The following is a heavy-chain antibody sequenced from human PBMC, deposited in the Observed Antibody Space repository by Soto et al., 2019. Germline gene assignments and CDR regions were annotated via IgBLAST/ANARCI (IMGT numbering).Heavy chain of an antibody. V-gene: IGHV1-58*02. CDR1: GFTFTSSA. CDR3: AADSYGNDAFDI. CDR2: IVVGSGNT. D-gene: IGHD4-17*01. J-gene: IGHJ3*02. Sequence: EASVKVSCKASGFTFTSSAMQWVRQARGQRLEWIGWIVVGSGNTNYAQKFQERFTITSDMSTSTAYMELSSLRSEDTAVYYCAADSYGNDAFDIWGQGTMVTVSS.